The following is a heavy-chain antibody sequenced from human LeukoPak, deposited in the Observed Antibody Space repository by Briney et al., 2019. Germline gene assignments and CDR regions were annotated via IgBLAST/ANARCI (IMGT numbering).Heavy chain of an antibody. V-gene: IGHV1-69*01. Sequence: PGGSLRLSCAASGFTFSSYAISWVRQAPGQGLEWMGGIIPIFGTANYAQKFQGRVTITADESTSTAYMELSSLRSEDTAVYYCARDSAYEQQLVFNYWGQGTLVTVSS. CDR3: ARDSAYEQQLVFNY. J-gene: IGHJ4*02. CDR2: IIPIFGTA. D-gene: IGHD6-13*01. CDR1: GFTFSSYA.